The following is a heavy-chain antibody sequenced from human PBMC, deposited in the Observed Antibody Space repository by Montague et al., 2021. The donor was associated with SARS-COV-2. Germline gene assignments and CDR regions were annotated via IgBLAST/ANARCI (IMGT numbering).Heavy chain of an antibody. Sequence: SLRLSCAASGFSFSSYWMSWVRQAPGKGLEWVANIKQDGSEKYYVDSVKGRFTISRDNAKHSLYLQMSSLRAEDTAVYYCARVPSSSWYFEYWGQGTLVTV. CDR2: IKQDGSEK. CDR1: GFSFSSYW. CDR3: ARVPSSSWYFEY. J-gene: IGHJ4*02. D-gene: IGHD6-13*01. V-gene: IGHV3-7*01.